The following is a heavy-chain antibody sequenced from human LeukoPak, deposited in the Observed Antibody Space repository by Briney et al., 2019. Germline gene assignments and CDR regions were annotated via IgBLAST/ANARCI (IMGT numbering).Heavy chain of an antibody. Sequence: ASVKVSCKAPGYTFTGYYMHWVRQAPGQGLEWMGRINPNSGGTNYAQKFQGRVTMTRDTSISTAYMELSRLRSDGTAVYYCARESRPDSSSSEGFDHWGQGTLVTVSS. V-gene: IGHV1-2*06. CDR3: ARESRPDSSSSEGFDH. CDR2: INPNSGGT. J-gene: IGHJ4*02. D-gene: IGHD6-6*01. CDR1: GYTFTGYY.